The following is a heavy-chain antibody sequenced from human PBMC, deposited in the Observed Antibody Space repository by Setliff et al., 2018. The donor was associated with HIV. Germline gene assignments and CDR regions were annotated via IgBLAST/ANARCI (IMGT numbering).Heavy chain of an antibody. J-gene: IGHJ4*02. D-gene: IGHD3-9*01. CDR2: INWNGGST. Sequence: RPGGSLRLSCAASGFTFDDYGMSWVRQAPGKGLEWVSGINWNGGSTTYADSVKGRFTISRDNAKNSLYLQMNSLRAEETALYHCARGPRDLYYFDWLVSDYWGQGTLVTVSS. CDR1: GFTFDDYG. CDR3: ARGPRDLYYFDWLVSDY. V-gene: IGHV3-20*01.